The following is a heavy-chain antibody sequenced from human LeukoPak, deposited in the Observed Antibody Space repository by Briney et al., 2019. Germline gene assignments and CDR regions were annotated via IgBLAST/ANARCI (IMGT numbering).Heavy chain of an antibody. J-gene: IGHJ4*02. D-gene: IGHD3-10*01. CDR2: ISYDGSNK. CDR3: AKDVRLYYGTAGTVDH. Sequence: GGSLRLSCAASGFTFSSYGMHWVRQAPGKGLEWVAVISYDGSNKYYADSVKGRFTISRDNSKNTLYLQMNSLRAEDTAVYYCAKDVRLYYGTAGTVDHWGQGTLVTVSS. CDR1: GFTFSSYG. V-gene: IGHV3-30*18.